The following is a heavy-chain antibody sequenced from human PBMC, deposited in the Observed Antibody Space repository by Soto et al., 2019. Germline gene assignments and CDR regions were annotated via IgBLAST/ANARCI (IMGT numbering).Heavy chain of an antibody. Sequence: GASVKVSCKASGGTFSSYTISWVRQAPGQGLEWMGRTIPILGIANYAQKFQGRVTITADKSTSTAYMELSSLRSEDTAVYYCARDYDYGDYMDVWGKGTTVTVSS. D-gene: IGHD4-17*01. CDR2: TIPILGIA. V-gene: IGHV1-69*04. CDR3: ARDYDYGDYMDV. J-gene: IGHJ6*03. CDR1: GGTFSSYT.